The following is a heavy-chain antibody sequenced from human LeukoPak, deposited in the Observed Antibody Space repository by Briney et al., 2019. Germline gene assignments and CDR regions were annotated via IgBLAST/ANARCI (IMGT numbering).Heavy chain of an antibody. V-gene: IGHV4-30-2*01. J-gene: IGHJ3*02. D-gene: IGHD1-26*01. Sequence: SETLSLTCTVSGGSISSGGYYWSWIRQPPGKGLEWIGYIYHSGSTYYNPSLKSRVTISVDRSKNQFSLKLSSVTAADTAVYYCARASQLDGSYHAFDIWGQGTMVTVSS. CDR3: ARASQLDGSYHAFDI. CDR2: IYHSGST. CDR1: GGSISSGGYY.